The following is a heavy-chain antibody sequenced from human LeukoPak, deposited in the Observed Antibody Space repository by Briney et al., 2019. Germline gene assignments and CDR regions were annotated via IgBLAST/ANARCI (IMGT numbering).Heavy chain of an antibody. Sequence: SVKVSCKASGGTFSNYAITWVRQAPGQGLEWMGGIIPMFGTGNYAQKFEGRVTITADKSTSTAYMELSSLRSEDTAVYYCARALVGAKDRFDPWGQGTLLTVSS. V-gene: IGHV1-69*06. CDR2: IIPMFGTG. CDR1: GGTFSNYA. D-gene: IGHD1-26*01. CDR3: ARALVGAKDRFDP. J-gene: IGHJ5*02.